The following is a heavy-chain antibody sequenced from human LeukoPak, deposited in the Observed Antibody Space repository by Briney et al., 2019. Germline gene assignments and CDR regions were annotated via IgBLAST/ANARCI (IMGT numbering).Heavy chain of an antibody. CDR1: GGSLSNYY. J-gene: IGHJ6*02. D-gene: IGHD3-16*01. V-gene: IGHV4-4*07. CDR3: ARDGDGLDV. CDR2: VYTSGST. Sequence: SETLSLTCTVPGGSLSNYYWDWIRQPAGKGLEWIGRVYTSGSTNYNPSLKSRVTMSVDTSKNQFSLKLSSVTAADTAVYFCARDGDGLDVWGQGTTVTVSS.